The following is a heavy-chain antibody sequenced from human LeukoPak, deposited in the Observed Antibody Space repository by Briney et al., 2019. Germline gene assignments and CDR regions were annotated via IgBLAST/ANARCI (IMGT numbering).Heavy chain of an antibody. J-gene: IGHJ2*01. CDR3: ARGTVTTRWYFDL. D-gene: IGHD4-17*01. CDR1: GGSISSGSYY. Sequence: SLTLSLTCTVSGGSISSGSYYWSWIRQPAGKGLEWIGRIYTSGSTNYNPSLKSRVTISVDTSKNQFSLKLSSVTAADTAVYYCARGTVTTRWYFDLWGRGTLVTVSS. V-gene: IGHV4-61*02. CDR2: IYTSGST.